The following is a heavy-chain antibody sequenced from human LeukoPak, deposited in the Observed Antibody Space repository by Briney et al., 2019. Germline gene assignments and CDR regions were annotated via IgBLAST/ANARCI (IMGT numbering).Heavy chain of an antibody. CDR2: IKQDGSEK. Sequence: GGSLRLSCAASGFIFSNYAMQWVRQAPGKGLEWVANIKQDGSEKYYVDSVKGRFTISRDNAKNALYLQMNSLRAEDTAVYYCARDKIVGATHFDYWGQGTLVTVSS. CDR1: GFIFSNYA. J-gene: IGHJ4*02. D-gene: IGHD1-26*01. V-gene: IGHV3-7*01. CDR3: ARDKIVGATHFDY.